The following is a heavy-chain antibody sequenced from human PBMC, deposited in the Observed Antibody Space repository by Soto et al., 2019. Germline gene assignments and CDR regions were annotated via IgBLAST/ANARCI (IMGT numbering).Heavy chain of an antibody. J-gene: IGHJ4*02. CDR2: INHSGST. Sequence: PSETLSLTCAVYGGSFSGYYWSWIRQPPGKGLEWIGEINHSGSTNYNPSLKSRVTISVDTSKNQFSLKLSSVTAADTAVYYCVREQPAAMLPYSGYDYYDYWGQGTLVTVSS. CDR1: GGSFSGYY. CDR3: VREQPAAMLPYSGYDYYDY. D-gene: IGHD5-12*01. V-gene: IGHV4-34*01.